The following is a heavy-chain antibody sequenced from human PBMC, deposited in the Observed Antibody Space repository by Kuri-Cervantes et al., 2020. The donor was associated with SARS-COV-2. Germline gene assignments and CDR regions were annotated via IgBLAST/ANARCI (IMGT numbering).Heavy chain of an antibody. D-gene: IGHD3-22*01. Sequence: GESLKISCAASGFDFSTYSMNWVRQAPGKGLEWVAVIWYDGSNKYYADSVKGRFTISRDNSKNTLYLQMNSLRAEDTAVYYCARALVVTDAFDIWGQGTMVTVSS. J-gene: IGHJ3*02. CDR2: IWYDGSNK. CDR3: ARALVVTDAFDI. V-gene: IGHV3-33*08. CDR1: GFDFSTYS.